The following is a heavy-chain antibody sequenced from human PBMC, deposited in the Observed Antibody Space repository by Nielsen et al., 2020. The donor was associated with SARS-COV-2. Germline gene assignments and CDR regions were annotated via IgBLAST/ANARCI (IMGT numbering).Heavy chain of an antibody. D-gene: IGHD2-15*01. CDR3: ARATGGYCSGGSCYYFDY. J-gene: IGHJ4*02. V-gene: IGHV1-69*13. Sequence: SVKVSCKASGGTFSSHAISWVRQAPGQGLEWMGGIIPIFGTANYAQKFQGRVTITADESTSTAYMELSSLRSEDTAVYYCARATGGYCSGGSCYYFDYWGQGTLVTVSS. CDR2: IIPIFGTA. CDR1: GGTFSSHA.